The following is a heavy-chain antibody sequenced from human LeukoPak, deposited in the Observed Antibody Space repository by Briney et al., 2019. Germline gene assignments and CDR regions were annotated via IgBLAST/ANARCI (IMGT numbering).Heavy chain of an antibody. V-gene: IGHV4-61*01. CDR3: VRGDSGPLDY. Sequence: SETLSLTCTVSGGSVSSGSYYWSWIRQPPGTGLEWFGYIYYSGSTNHNPSLKSRVTISVDTSKNQFSLKLSSVTAADTAVYYCVRGDSGPLDYWGQGTLVTVSS. CDR1: GGSVSSGSYY. CDR2: IYYSGST. J-gene: IGHJ4*02. D-gene: IGHD2-21*02.